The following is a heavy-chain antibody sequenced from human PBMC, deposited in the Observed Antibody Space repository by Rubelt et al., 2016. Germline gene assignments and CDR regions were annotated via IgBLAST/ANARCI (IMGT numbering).Heavy chain of an antibody. CDR3: ARDSAGFDY. V-gene: IGHV4-34*01. J-gene: IGHJ4*02. D-gene: IGHD6-13*01. Sequence: GLEWIGEINHSRSTNYNPSLKRRVTISLDTSKNQFSLKLSSLTAADTAVYYCARDSAGFDYWGQGTLVTVSS. CDR2: INHSRST.